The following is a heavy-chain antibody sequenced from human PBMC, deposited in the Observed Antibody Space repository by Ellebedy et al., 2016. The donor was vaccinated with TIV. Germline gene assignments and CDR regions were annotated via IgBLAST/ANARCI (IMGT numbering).Heavy chain of an antibody. J-gene: IGHJ5*02. CDR3: AREDVLGSYDWFDP. CDR1: GFSFSSYS. CDR2: MSSRSSSI. D-gene: IGHD3-16*01. V-gene: IGHV3-48*02. Sequence: ETLSLTCAASGFSFSSYSMNWVRQAPGKGLEWVSYMSSRSSSIYYADSVKGRFTISRDNAKNSLYLQMNSLRDEDTAVYYCAREDVLGSYDWFDPWGQGTLVTVSS.